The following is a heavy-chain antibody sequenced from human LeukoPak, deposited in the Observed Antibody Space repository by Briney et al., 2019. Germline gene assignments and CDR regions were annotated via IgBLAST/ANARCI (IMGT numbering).Heavy chain of an antibody. CDR2: INHTGNT. Sequence: SETLSLTCSVYGGSFSGYVWTWIRQSPQKGLEWLGEINHTGNTKYNPSLTGRIRMSGASSSNQFSLSLSSVTATDTAVYYCARGYNWNYAFRGTHYFYFDLWGPGTLVTVSS. CDR1: GGSFSGYV. D-gene: IGHD1-7*01. CDR3: ARGYNWNYAFRGTHYFYFDL. J-gene: IGHJ2*01. V-gene: IGHV4-34*01.